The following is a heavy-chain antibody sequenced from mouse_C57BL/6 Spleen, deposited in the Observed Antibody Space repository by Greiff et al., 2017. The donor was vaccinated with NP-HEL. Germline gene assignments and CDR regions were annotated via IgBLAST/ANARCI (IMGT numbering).Heavy chain of an antibody. J-gene: IGHJ3*01. V-gene: IGHV1-76*01. CDR1: GYTFTDYY. D-gene: IGHD2-5*01. Sequence: VQLQQSGAELVRPGASVKLSCKASGYTFTDYYINWVKQRPGQGLEWIARIYPGSGNTYYNEKFKGKATLTAEKSSSTAYMQLSSLTSEDSAVYFCARAGVYYSNYTWFAYWGQGTLVTVSA. CDR3: ARAGVYYSNYTWFAY. CDR2: IYPGSGNT.